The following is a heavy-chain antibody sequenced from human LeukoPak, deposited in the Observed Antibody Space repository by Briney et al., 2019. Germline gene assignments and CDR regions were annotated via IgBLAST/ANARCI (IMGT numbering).Heavy chain of an antibody. CDR3: AVDSHSSSWYLSLDH. V-gene: IGHV3-33*01. CDR2: IWYDGSNK. J-gene: IGHJ4*02. Sequence: GGSLRLSCAASGFTFSSYGMHWVRQAPGKGLEWVAVIWYDGSNKYYADSVKGRFTISRDNSKNTLYLQMNSLRAEDTAVYYCAVDSHSSSWYLSLDHWGQGTLVTVSS. CDR1: GFTFSSYG. D-gene: IGHD6-13*01.